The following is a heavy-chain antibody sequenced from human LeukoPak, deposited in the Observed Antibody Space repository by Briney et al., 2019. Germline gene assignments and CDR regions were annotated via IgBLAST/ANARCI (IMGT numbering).Heavy chain of an antibody. CDR3: AKVMFSGYYDSSGSEAFDI. CDR2: ISGSVGST. V-gene: IGHV3-23*01. CDR1: GFTFSSYA. Sequence: GGSLRLSCAASGFTFSSYAMSWVRQAPGKGLEWVSAISGSVGSTYYADSVKGRFTISRDNSKNTLYLQMNSLRAEDTAVYYCAKVMFSGYYDSSGSEAFDIWGQGTMVTVSS. D-gene: IGHD3-22*01. J-gene: IGHJ3*02.